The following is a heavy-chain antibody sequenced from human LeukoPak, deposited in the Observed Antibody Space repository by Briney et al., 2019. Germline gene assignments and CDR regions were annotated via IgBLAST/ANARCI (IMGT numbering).Heavy chain of an antibody. CDR2: IYHSGST. CDR3: AREVISDWYNYFDY. D-gene: IGHD2-21*02. Sequence: SETLSLTCTVSGGSISSGGYYWSWIRQPPGKGLEWIGYIYHSGSTYYNPSLKSRVTISVDRSKNQFSLKLSSVTAAGTAVYYCAREVISDWYNYFDYWGQGTLVTVSS. J-gene: IGHJ4*02. CDR1: GGSISSGGYY. V-gene: IGHV4-30-2*01.